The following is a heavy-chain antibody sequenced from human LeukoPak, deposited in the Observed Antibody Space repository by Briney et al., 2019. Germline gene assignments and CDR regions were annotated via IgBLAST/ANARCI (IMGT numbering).Heavy chain of an antibody. Sequence: SETLSLTCTVSGGSISSSSYYWAWIRQPPGKGLEWIGSIHYSGSTYYNPSLKSRVTISVDTSKNQFSLKLSSVTAADTAVYYCARLAVDTAMEDYWGQGTLVTVSS. CDR1: GGSISSSSYY. D-gene: IGHD5-18*01. CDR2: IHYSGST. J-gene: IGHJ4*02. V-gene: IGHV4-39*01. CDR3: ARLAVDTAMEDY.